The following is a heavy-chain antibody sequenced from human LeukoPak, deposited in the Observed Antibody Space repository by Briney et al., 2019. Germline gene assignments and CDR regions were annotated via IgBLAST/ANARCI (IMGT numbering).Heavy chain of an antibody. CDR3: AKVYDTSGYFYAMDY. CDR2: ISGRDGGT. J-gene: IGHJ4*02. V-gene: IGHV3-23*01. Sequence: GGSLRLSCAASGFTFTSYAISWVRQAPGKGLEWVSTISGRDGGTYYADSVKGRFTISRDTSKNTLYLQMNSLRAEDTAVYYCAKVYDTSGYFYAMDYWGQGTLVTVSS. CDR1: GFTFTSYA. D-gene: IGHD3-22*01.